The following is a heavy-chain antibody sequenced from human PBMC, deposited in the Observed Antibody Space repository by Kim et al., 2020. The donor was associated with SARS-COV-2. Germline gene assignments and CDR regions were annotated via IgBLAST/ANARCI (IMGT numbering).Heavy chain of an antibody. CDR3: AMGRTYSSGWYPEFDY. D-gene: IGHD6-19*01. CDR1: GYTFTSYG. CDR2: ISAYNGNT. J-gene: IGHJ4*02. V-gene: IGHV1-18*01. Sequence: ASVKVSCKASGYTFTSYGISWVRQAPGQGLEWMGWISAYNGNTNYAQKLQGRVTMTTDTSTSTAYMELRSLRSDDTAVYYCAMGRTYSSGWYPEFDYWGQGTRVTVSS.